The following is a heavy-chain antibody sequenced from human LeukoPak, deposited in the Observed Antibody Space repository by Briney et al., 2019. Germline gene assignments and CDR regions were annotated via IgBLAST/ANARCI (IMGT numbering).Heavy chain of an antibody. CDR1: GYTFTSYD. V-gene: IGHV1-8*01. CDR2: MNPNSGNT. J-gene: IGHJ3*02. Sequence: GASVKVSCKASGYTFTSYDTNWVRHATGQGREWMGWMNPNSGNTGYAQKFQGRVTMTSNTSISTAYMELSSLRSEDTAVYYCARGGKHYSRDAFDIWGQGRMVTVCS. D-gene: IGHD2-21*01. CDR3: ARGGKHYSRDAFDI.